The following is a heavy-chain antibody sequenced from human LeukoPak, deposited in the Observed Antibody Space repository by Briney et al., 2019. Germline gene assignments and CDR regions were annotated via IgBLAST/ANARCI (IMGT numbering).Heavy chain of an antibody. Sequence: GGSLRLSCAASGFTFSYYAMAWVRKAPGKGLEWISYISSSSSYTDYADSVKGRFTISRDNAKGALYLQMHSLRLEDTAVYYCAAGTAADFWGQGTLVTVSS. V-gene: IGHV3-11*03. CDR2: ISSSSSYT. CDR1: GFTFSYYA. CDR3: AAGTAADF. J-gene: IGHJ4*02. D-gene: IGHD6-13*01.